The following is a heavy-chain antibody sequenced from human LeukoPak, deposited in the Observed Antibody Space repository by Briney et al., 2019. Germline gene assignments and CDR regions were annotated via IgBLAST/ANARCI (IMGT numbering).Heavy chain of an antibody. J-gene: IGHJ3*02. V-gene: IGHV3-30-3*01. Sequence: GGSLRLSCAASGFAFSSYAMHWVRQAPGKGLEWVAVISYDGSNKYYADSVKGRFTISRDNSKNTLYLQMNSLRAEDTAVYYCARDFSDYGDYPGAFDIWGQGTMVTVSS. CDR2: ISYDGSNK. CDR1: GFAFSSYA. CDR3: ARDFSDYGDYPGAFDI. D-gene: IGHD4-17*01.